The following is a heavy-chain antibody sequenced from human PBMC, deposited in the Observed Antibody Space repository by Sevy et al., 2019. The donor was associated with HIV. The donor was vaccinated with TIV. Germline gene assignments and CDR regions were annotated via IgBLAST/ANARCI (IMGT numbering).Heavy chain of an antibody. CDR3: TSCYYYDSSCYSDY. CDR1: GFTFGDYA. V-gene: IGHV3-49*03. J-gene: IGHJ4*02. Sequence: GGSLRLSCTGSGFTFGDYAMSWFRQAPGMGMEWVGFIRSKDYGGATEYAGSVKGRLTISRDDSKSIAVLQMNSLKTEDTAVYYCTSCYYYDSSCYSDYWGQVTLVTVSS. D-gene: IGHD3-22*01. CDR2: IRSKDYGGAT.